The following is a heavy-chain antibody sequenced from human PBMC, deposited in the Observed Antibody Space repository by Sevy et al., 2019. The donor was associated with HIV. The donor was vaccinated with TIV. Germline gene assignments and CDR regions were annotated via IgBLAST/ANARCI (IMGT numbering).Heavy chain of an antibody. Sequence: ASLKVSCKASGYTFTDYYIHWVRQAPGQGLEWMGWINPNSGGTNYAQKFQGRVTMTRDTSISTAYMELSRLRSDDTAVYYCARTVYIRDFYFDYWGQGTLVTVSS. J-gene: IGHJ4*02. CDR2: INPNSGGT. CDR1: GYTFTDYY. V-gene: IGHV1-2*02. D-gene: IGHD1-20*01. CDR3: ARTVYIRDFYFDY.